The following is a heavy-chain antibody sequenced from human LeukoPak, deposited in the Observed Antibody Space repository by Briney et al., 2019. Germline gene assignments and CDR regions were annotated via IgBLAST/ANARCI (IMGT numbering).Heavy chain of an antibody. CDR1: GFTFSSYG. CDR2: ISYDGSNK. J-gene: IGHJ4*02. Sequence: GRSLRLSCAASGFTFSSYGMHWVRQAPGKGLEWVAVISYDGSNKYYADSVKGRFTISRDNPKNTLYLQMNSLRAEDTAVYYCAKEGYSSGWFDYWGQGTLVTVSS. CDR3: AKEGYSSGWFDY. D-gene: IGHD6-19*01. V-gene: IGHV3-30*18.